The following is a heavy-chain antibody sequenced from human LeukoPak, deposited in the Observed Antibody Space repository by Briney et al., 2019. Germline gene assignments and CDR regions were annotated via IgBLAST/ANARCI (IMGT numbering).Heavy chain of an antibody. Sequence: GGSLRLSCAASGFTFSSNSMNWVRQAPGKGLEWVSSISASSSYVFYADSVKGRFTIFRDNAKNSLYLRMNSLRAEDTAVYYCARDGEAYCSSTTCPLSYWGQGTLVTVSS. D-gene: IGHD2-2*01. CDR2: ISASSSYV. V-gene: IGHV3-21*06. J-gene: IGHJ4*02. CDR3: ARDGEAYCSSTTCPLSY. CDR1: GFTFSSNS.